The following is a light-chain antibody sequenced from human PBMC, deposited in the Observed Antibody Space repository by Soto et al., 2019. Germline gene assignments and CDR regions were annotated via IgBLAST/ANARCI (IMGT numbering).Light chain of an antibody. Sequence: EIMMTQSPATLSVSPGERATLSCRASQSVSSNLAWYQQKPGQAPRLLIYRASTMATGIPARFSGSGSGTEFTLTISSLQSEDFAVYYCQQYNNWPPGKYTFGQGTKLEIK. CDR3: QQYNNWPPGKYT. V-gene: IGKV3-15*01. CDR2: RAS. CDR1: QSVSSN. J-gene: IGKJ2*01.